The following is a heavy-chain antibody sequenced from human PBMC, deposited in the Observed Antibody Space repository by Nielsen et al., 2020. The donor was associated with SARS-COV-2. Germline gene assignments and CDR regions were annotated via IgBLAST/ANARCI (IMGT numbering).Heavy chain of an antibody. Sequence: SETLSLTCTVSGGSISSGGYYWSWIRQHPGKGLEWIGYIYYSGSTYYNPSLKSRVTISVDTSKNQFSLKLSSVTAADTAVYYCAGRDYYDSSGYYDAFDIWGQGTMVTVSS. D-gene: IGHD3-22*01. CDR3: AGRDYYDSSGYYDAFDI. J-gene: IGHJ3*02. CDR2: IYYSGST. V-gene: IGHV4-31*03. CDR1: GGSISSGGYY.